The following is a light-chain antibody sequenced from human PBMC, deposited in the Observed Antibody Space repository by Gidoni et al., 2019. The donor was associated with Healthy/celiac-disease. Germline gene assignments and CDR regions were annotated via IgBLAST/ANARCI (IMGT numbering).Light chain of an antibody. Sequence: DIVMTQPPASLAASLGERAPINCKSSQSVLYSSNNKTYLAWYQQKPGQPPKLLIYWAATRESGVPDRFSGSGSGTDFTLTISSLQAEDVAVYYCQQYYSTPWTFGQGTKVEIK. J-gene: IGKJ1*01. CDR2: WAA. V-gene: IGKV4-1*01. CDR1: QSVLYSSNNKTY. CDR3: QQYYSTPWT.